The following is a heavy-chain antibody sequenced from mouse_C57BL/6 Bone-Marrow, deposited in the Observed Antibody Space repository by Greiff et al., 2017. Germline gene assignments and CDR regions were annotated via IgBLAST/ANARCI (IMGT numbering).Heavy chain of an antibody. V-gene: IGHV1-64*01. CDR3: ARWGPDWFAY. J-gene: IGHJ3*01. CDR2: IHPNSGST. Sequence: QVQLQQPGAELVKPGASVKLSCKASGYTFTSYWMHWVKQRPGQGLEWIGMIHPNSGSTNYNEKFKSKATLTVDKTSSTAYMQLSSLTSEDSAVDYCARWGPDWFAYWGQGTLVTVSA. CDR1: GYTFTSYW.